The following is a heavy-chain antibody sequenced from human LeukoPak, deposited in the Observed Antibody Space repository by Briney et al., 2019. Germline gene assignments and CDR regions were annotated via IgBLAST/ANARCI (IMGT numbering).Heavy chain of an antibody. Sequence: GGSLRLSCAASGFTFSSYSMNWVRQAPGKGLEWVSYISSSGSTIYYADSVKGRFTISRDNAKNSLYLQMNSLRAEDTAVYYCARPYSGYDSLHYWGQGTLVTVSS. CDR3: ARPYSGYDSLHY. CDR2: ISSSGSTI. V-gene: IGHV3-48*04. D-gene: IGHD5-12*01. J-gene: IGHJ4*02. CDR1: GFTFSSYS.